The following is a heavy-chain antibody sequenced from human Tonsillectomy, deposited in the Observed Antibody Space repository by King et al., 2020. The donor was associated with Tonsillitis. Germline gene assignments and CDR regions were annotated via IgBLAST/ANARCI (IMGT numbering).Heavy chain of an antibody. Sequence: VQLVESGGGLVQPGRSLRLSCTASGFTFGDYAMSWFRQAPGKGLEWVGFIRSKAYGGTTEYAASVKGRFTISRDDSKSIAYLQMNSLKTKDTAVYYCGRFFIGGDAFDIWGQGKMGTVLS. D-gene: IGHD3-16*01. CDR2: IRSKAYGGTT. V-gene: IGHV3-49*03. J-gene: IGHJ3*02. CDR3: GRFFIGGDAFDI. CDR1: GFTFGDYA.